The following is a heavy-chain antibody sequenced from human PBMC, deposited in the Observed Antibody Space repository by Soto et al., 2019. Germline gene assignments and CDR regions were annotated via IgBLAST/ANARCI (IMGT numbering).Heavy chain of an antibody. V-gene: IGHV1-45*02. CDR3: ARSPGEYNWFDP. CDR2: ITPFNGNT. CDR1: GYTFSEYG. J-gene: IGHJ5*02. D-gene: IGHD3-10*01. Sequence: SVKVSCKASGYTFSEYGISWVRQAPGQALEWMGWITPFNGNTNYAQKFQDRVTITRDRSMSTAFMELSSLRSEDTAMYYCARSPGEYNWFDPWGQGTLVTVSS.